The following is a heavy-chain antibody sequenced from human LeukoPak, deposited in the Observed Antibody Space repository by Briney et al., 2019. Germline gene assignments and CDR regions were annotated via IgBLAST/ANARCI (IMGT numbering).Heavy chain of an antibody. CDR3: ARVPRYCSSTSCYLRYYYYMDV. CDR2: IIPILGIA. D-gene: IGHD2-2*01. V-gene: IGHV1-69*04. Sequence: SAKVSCKASGGTFSSYAISWVRQAPGQGLEWMGRIIPILGIANYAQKFQGRVTITADKSTSTAYMELSSLRSEDTAVYYCARVPRYCSSTSCYLRYYYYMDVWGKGTTVTVSS. J-gene: IGHJ6*03. CDR1: GGTFSSYA.